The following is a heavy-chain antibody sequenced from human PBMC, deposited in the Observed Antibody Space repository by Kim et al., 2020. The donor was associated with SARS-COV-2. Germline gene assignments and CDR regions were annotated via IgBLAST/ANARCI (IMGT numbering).Heavy chain of an antibody. CDR2: ISAYNGNT. Sequence: ASVKVSCKASGYTFTSYGISWVRQAPGQGLEWMGWISAYNGNTNYAQKLQGRVTMTTDTSTSTAYMELRSLRSDDTAVYYCARRSSSSWPDYYYGMDVWGQGTMVTVSS. D-gene: IGHD6-13*01. V-gene: IGHV1-18*01. J-gene: IGHJ6*02. CDR1: GYTFTSYG. CDR3: ARRSSSSWPDYYYGMDV.